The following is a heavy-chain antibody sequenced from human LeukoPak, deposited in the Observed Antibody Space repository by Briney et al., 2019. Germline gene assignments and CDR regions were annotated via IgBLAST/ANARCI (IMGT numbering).Heavy chain of an antibody. V-gene: IGHV1-69*04. CDR2: IIPILGVP. CDR3: ARWGYDGAGTYYLDAAD. CDR1: GGTFNNYA. D-gene: IGHD3-10*01. Sequence: ASVKVSCKASGGTFNNYAISWVRQAPGQGLEWMGRIIPILGVPDYAQRFQGRVTITTDISTSTAYMELSSLSTEDTAVYYCARWGYDGAGTYYLDAADCGQGTLVTV. J-gene: IGHJ4*02.